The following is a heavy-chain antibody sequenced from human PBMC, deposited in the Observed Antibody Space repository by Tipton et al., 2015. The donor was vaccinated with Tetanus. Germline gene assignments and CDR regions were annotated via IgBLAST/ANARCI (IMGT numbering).Heavy chain of an antibody. D-gene: IGHD3-3*01. CDR1: GGSVRSGDYQ. CDR3: ARANYNFPKKGPFDS. Sequence: TLSLTCTVSGGSVRSGDYQWNWIRQPPGKGLEWLAYISYSGSTNSNYALKSRITISRDTSKNQISLKLTSVTAADTAVYYCARANYNFPKKGPFDSWGQGPLVLVSS. J-gene: IGHJ4*02. CDR2: ISYSGST. V-gene: IGHV4-61*08.